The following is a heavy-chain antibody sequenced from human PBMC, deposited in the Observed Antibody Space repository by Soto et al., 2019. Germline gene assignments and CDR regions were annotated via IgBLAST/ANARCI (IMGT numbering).Heavy chain of an antibody. CDR1: GFTFSSYE. CDR2: ISSTGSGT. CDR3: VRDLHEPLATDALRVAN. V-gene: IGHV3-48*03. Sequence: EMQLVESGGGLVQPGGSLRLSCAASGFTFSSYEMHWVRQAPGKGLEWISYISSTGSGTRYADSVRGRFTMSRDNTKNSVSLQMSRLGAEDTAGYYCVRDLHEPLATDALRVANWGQGTQVTVSS. J-gene: IGHJ4*02. D-gene: IGHD2-8*02.